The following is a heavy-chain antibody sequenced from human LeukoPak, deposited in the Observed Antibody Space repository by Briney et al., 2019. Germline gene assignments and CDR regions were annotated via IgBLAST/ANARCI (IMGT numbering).Heavy chain of an antibody. CDR3: AREHPVAIAADY. Sequence: SETLSLTCTVSGGSISGYYWSSIRQPAGKGLEWIGRIYSTVSTNYNPSLKSRVTMSVDTSKNQFSLKLTSVTAADTAVYYCAREHPVAIAADYWGQGTLVTVSS. CDR2: IYSTVST. V-gene: IGHV4-4*07. J-gene: IGHJ4*02. D-gene: IGHD6-25*01. CDR1: GGSISGYY.